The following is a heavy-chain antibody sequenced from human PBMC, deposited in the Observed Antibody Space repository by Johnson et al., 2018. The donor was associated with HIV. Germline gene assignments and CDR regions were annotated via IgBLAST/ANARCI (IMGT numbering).Heavy chain of an antibody. CDR3: AKDIGDGYNRWGGLDI. CDR2: IWNDGSNK. D-gene: IGHD5-24*01. CDR1: GSLFSSYA. V-gene: IGHV3-33*06. J-gene: IGHJ3*02. Sequence: QVQLVESGGGVVRPGTSLRLSCAASGSLFSSYAMHWVRQAPGKGLEWVTLIWNDGSNKYYTDSVKGRFTISRDNSKNPMYLQMNSLRAEDTAVYYCAKDIGDGYNRWGGLDIWGQGTMVTVSS.